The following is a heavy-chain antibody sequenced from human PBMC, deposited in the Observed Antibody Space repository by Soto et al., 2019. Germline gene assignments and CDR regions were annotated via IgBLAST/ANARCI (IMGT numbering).Heavy chain of an antibody. CDR1: GYSFSSYW. CDR2: IYPGDSDT. J-gene: IGHJ6*02. CDR3: ARSRRGAYSSGLYSLSGYYNYGIDV. D-gene: IGHD6-19*01. Sequence: PGESLKISCKASGYSFSSYWIGWVRQMPGRGLEWMGIIYPGDSDTKYSPSLQGQVTISADTSISTAYLQWTSLKASDTAMYYCARSRRGAYSSGLYSLSGYYNYGIDVWGQGTKVTVSS. V-gene: IGHV5-51*01.